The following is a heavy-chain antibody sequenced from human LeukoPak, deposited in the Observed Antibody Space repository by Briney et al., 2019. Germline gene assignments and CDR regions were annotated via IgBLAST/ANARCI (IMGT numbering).Heavy chain of an antibody. D-gene: IGHD2-15*01. J-gene: IGHJ6*02. Sequence: GGSLRLSCAASGFTFSAYAMSWVRQAPGKGLEWVSSIVGNGGSTHYADSVKGRFTISRDNSKNTLLLQMNSLRAADTAVYYCAKAGGNTAYYYGMDVWGQGTTVTVSS. V-gene: IGHV3-23*01. CDR2: IVGNGGST. CDR3: AKAGGNTAYYYGMDV. CDR1: GFTFSAYA.